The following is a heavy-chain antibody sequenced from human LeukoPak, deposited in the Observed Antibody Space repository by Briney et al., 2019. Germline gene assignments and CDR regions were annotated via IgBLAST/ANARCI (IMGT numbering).Heavy chain of an antibody. CDR3: ARDKRYFDVEYYYYMDV. V-gene: IGHV4-59*01. CDR2: IYYSGST. Sequence: SETLSLTCTVSGGSISSYYWSWIRQPPGKGLEWIGYIYYSGSTNYNPSLKSRVTISVDTSKNQFSLKLSSVTAADTAVYYCARDKRYFDVEYYYYMDVWGKGTTVTISS. D-gene: IGHD3-9*01. J-gene: IGHJ6*03. CDR1: GGSISSYY.